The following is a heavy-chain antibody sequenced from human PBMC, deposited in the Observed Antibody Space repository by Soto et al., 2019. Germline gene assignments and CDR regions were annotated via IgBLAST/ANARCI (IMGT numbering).Heavy chain of an antibody. J-gene: IGHJ6*02. D-gene: IGHD3-10*01. Sequence: SVKVSCKASGGTFSSYAISWVRQAPGQGLEWMGGIIPIFGTANYAQKFQGRVTITADESTSTAYMELSSLRSEDTAVYYCARGITMVRGVIPGYYYYYGMDVWGQGTTVTVSS. CDR1: GGTFSSYA. V-gene: IGHV1-69*13. CDR2: IIPIFGTA. CDR3: ARGITMVRGVIPGYYYYYGMDV.